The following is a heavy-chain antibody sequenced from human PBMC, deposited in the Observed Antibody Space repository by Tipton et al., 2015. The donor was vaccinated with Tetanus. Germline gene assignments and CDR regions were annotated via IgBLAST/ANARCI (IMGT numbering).Heavy chain of an antibody. D-gene: IGHD2-8*02. CDR3: ARDPQFCTGSTCHSFDF. CDR2: VYHSGST. CDR1: GGSITSSIDY. V-gene: IGHV4-39*07. Sequence: TLSLTCTVSGGSITSSIDYWGWVRQPPGKGLEWIGSVYHSGSTNYNPSLTSRVTISVDKSKNQFSLKLNSVTAADTAVYYCARDPQFCTGSTCHSFDFWGQGTLVTVSS. J-gene: IGHJ4*02.